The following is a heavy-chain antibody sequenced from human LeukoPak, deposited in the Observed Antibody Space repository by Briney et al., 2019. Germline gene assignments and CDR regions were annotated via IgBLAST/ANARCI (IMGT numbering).Heavy chain of an antibody. CDR2: IFTSGST. D-gene: IGHD3-10*01. Sequence: PSETLSLTCTVSGGSISSYYWSWIRQPAGKGLEWIGRIFTSGSTNYNPSLKSRVTISVDTPNNQFSLNLSSVTAADTAVYYCAREVYGSGSFKKGGAFEIWGQGTMVTVSS. V-gene: IGHV4-4*07. CDR1: GGSISSYY. J-gene: IGHJ3*02. CDR3: AREVYGSGSFKKGGAFEI.